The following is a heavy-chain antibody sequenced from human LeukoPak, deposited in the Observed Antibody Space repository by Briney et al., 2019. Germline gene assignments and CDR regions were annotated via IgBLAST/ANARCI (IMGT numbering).Heavy chain of an antibody. V-gene: IGHV3-7*01. Sequence: GGSLRLSCAASGFIFSNYWMTWVRQAPGKGLEWVANIKPDGSDKYYVDSVKGRFTISRDDAKKSLYLQMDCLRAEDTAVYYCARRAWALDYWGQGTLVTVSS. J-gene: IGHJ4*02. CDR2: IKPDGSDK. D-gene: IGHD3-16*01. CDR1: GFIFSNYW. CDR3: ARRAWALDY.